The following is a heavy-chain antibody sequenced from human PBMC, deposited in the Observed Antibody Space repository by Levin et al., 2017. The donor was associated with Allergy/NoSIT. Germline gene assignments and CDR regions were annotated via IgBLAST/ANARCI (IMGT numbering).Heavy chain of an antibody. J-gene: IGHJ6*02. Sequence: ASVKVSCKASGYTFTSYDINWVRQATGQGLEWMGWMNPNSGNTGYAQKFQGRVTMTRNTSISTAYMELSSLRSEDTAVYYCARGYYSSSWYTRHDYYYGMDVWGQGTTVTVSS. CDR1: GYTFTSYD. D-gene: IGHD6-13*01. V-gene: IGHV1-8*01. CDR2: MNPNSGNT. CDR3: ARGYYSSSWYTRHDYYYGMDV.